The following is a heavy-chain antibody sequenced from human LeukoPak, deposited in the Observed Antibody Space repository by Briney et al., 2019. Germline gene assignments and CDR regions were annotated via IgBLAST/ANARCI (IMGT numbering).Heavy chain of an antibody. CDR1: GGSISSSSYY. CDR2: IYYSGST. D-gene: IGHD1-1*01. J-gene: IGHJ6*03. V-gene: IGHV4-39*02. CDR3: AREATTGTTLYYYYMDV. Sequence: SETLSLTCTVSGGSISSSSYYWGWIRQPPGKGLEWIGSIYYSGSTYYNPSLKSRVTISVDTSKNQFSLKLSSVTAADTAVYYCAREATTGTTLYYYYMDVWGKGTTVTVSS.